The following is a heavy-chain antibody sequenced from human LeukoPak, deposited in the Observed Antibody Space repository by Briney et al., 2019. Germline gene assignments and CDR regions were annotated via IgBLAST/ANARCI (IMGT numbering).Heavy chain of an antibody. V-gene: IGHV3-48*02. CDR3: ARGSFGVFGY. Sequence: GGSLRLSCAASGFTFTDYSMNWARQAPGKGLEWVSSMNSDGSHIYHAGSVEGRFTISRDNARNSLYLQMNGLRDEDTAVYYCARGSFGVFGYWGQGILVTVSS. CDR2: MNSDGSHI. J-gene: IGHJ4*02. CDR1: GFTFTDYS. D-gene: IGHD3-10*01.